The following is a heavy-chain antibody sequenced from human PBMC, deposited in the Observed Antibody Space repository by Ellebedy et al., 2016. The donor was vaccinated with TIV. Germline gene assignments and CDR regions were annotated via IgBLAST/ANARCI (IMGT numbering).Heavy chain of an antibody. J-gene: IGHJ6*02. V-gene: IGHV1-46*01. CDR3: ARAPSVDPHMDV. CDR1: GYTFTSYY. Sequence: AASVKVSCKASGYTFTSYYMHWVRQAPGQGLEWMGIINPTAGSTSSAQKVQGRVTMTSDTSTRTVYMELSSLRSEDTAVYYCARAPSVDPHMDVWGQGTTVTVSS. CDR2: INPTAGST. D-gene: IGHD6-19*01.